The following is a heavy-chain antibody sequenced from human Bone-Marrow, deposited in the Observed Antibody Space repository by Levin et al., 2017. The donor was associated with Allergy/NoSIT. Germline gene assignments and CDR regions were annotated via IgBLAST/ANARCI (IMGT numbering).Heavy chain of an antibody. CDR1: GFTFSSYA. D-gene: IGHD6-19*01. V-gene: IGHV3-30-3*01. Sequence: PGGSLRLSCAASGFTFSSYAMHWVRQAPGKGLEWVAVISYDGSNKYYADSVKGRFTISRDNSKNTLYLQMNSLRAEDTAVYYCAIWGEDLAVAGTGSHYYYYYGMDVWGQGTTVTVSS. J-gene: IGHJ6*02. CDR2: ISYDGSNK. CDR3: AIWGEDLAVAGTGSHYYYYYGMDV.